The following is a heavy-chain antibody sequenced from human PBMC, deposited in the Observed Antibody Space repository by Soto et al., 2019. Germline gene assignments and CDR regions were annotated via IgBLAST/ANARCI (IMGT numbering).Heavy chain of an antibody. CDR2: ISWDGGST. CDR1: GFTFDDYT. Sequence: LRLSCAASGFTFDDYTMPSVRQAPGKGLEWVSLISWDGGSTYYADSVKGRFTISRDNSKNSLYLQMNSLRTEDTALYYCAKGGYSSGWYVKGYGMDVWGQGTTVTVSS. D-gene: IGHD6-19*01. V-gene: IGHV3-43*01. J-gene: IGHJ6*02. CDR3: AKGGYSSGWYVKGYGMDV.